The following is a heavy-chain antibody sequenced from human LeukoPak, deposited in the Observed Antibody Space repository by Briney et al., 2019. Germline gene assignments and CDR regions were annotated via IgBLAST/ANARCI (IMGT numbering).Heavy chain of an antibody. CDR1: GGSIISGSHY. V-gene: IGHV4-61*02. J-gene: IGHJ4*02. Sequence: SETLSLTCTVSGGSIISGSHYWSWIRQPAGKGLEWIGRIYTSGSTNYNPSLKSRVTISVDTSKNQFSLKLNSVTAADTAVYYCARDRMVRGVILLFDYWGQGTLVTVSS. CDR3: ARDRMVRGVILLFDY. CDR2: IYTSGST. D-gene: IGHD3-10*01.